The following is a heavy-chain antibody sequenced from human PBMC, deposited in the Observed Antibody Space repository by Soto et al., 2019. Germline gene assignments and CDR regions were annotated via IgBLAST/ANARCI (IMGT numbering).Heavy chain of an antibody. CDR2: IPYDGSDK. V-gene: IGHV3-30-3*01. J-gene: IGHJ4*02. Sequence: QVQLVDSGGGVVQPGRSLRLSCAASGFSFSPYTMHWVRQAPGKGLDWVALIPYDGSDKYYADPVKGRFTISRDNSKNALYLQMNSLRPEDTAIYYCARGGGFCGGDCYKGGIDYWGQGTLVTVSS. D-gene: IGHD2-21*02. CDR3: ARGGGFCGGDCYKGGIDY. CDR1: GFSFSPYT.